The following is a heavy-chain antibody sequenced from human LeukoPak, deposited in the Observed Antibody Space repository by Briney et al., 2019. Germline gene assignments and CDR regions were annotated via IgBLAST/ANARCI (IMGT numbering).Heavy chain of an antibody. CDR1: GFTLSNYW. D-gene: IGHD5-24*01. Sequence: PSGGSLRLSCVASGFTLSNYWMHWVRQVQGKGLVWVSRINIEGRTKDYAESVKGRFTISRDSAKNTLYLQMSSLTVEDTALYYCARDRGSRGGRPQDALEHWGQGTLVTVSS. V-gene: IGHV3-74*01. CDR3: ARDRGSRGGRPQDALEH. J-gene: IGHJ5*02. CDR2: INIEGRTK.